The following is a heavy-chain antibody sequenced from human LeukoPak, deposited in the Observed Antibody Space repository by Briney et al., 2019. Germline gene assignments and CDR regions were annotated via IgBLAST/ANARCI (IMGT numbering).Heavy chain of an antibody. V-gene: IGHV4-4*07. J-gene: IGHJ3*02. CDR1: GGSISSYY. CDR2: IYTSGST. D-gene: IGHD3-22*01. CDR3: ARVFTAYYYDSSGSLATDAFDI. Sequence: SETLSLTCTVSGGSISSYYWSWIRQPAGKGPEWIGRIYTSGSTNCNPSLKSRVTMSVDTSKNQFSLKLSSVTAADTAVYYCARVFTAYYYDSSGSLATDAFDIWGQGTMVTVSS.